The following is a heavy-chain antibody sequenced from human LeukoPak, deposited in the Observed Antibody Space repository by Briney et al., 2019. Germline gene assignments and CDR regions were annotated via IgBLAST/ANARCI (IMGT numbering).Heavy chain of an antibody. D-gene: IGHD5-18*01. J-gene: IGHJ6*03. CDR1: GFTFSSYG. V-gene: IGHV3-48*04. CDR2: ISSSGSTI. Sequence: PGGSLRLSCAASGFTFSSYGMHWVRQAPGKWLEWVSYISSSGSTIYYADSVKGRFTISRDNAKNSLYLQMNSLRAEDTAVYYCARGKRGYRYYYYYYMDVWGKGTTVTISS. CDR3: ARGKRGYRYYYYYYMDV.